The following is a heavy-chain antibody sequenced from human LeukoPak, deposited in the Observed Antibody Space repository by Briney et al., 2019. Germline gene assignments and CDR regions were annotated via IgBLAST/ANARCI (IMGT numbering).Heavy chain of an antibody. D-gene: IGHD4-17*01. V-gene: IGHV3-30*18. CDR1: GITFRSYG. J-gene: IGHJ5*02. Sequence: HPGGSLRLSCAASGITFRSYGMHWVRQAPGKGLELVAVISYDGSHKYYADSVKGRFSISRDNSKNTLYLQMNSLRADDTAVYYCAKGARGDTVTSIVGLNWFDPWGQGTLVTVSS. CDR3: AKGARGDTVTSIVGLNWFDP. CDR2: ISYDGSHK.